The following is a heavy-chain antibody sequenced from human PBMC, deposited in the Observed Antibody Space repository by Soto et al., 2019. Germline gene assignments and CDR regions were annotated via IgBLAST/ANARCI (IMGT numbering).Heavy chain of an antibody. V-gene: IGHV1-2*02. CDR1: RYILTAYF. J-gene: IGHJ5*02. CDR2: INPNNGAT. D-gene: IGHD1-1*01. CDR3: ASHDPGARFDP. Sequence: ASVKVSCKAPRYILTAYFMHWVRQAPGQGLEWMGWINPNNGATHYGLSFQGRVTMTRDTSISTAYMELSSLRSDDTAVYYCASHDPGARFDPWGQGTLVTVSS.